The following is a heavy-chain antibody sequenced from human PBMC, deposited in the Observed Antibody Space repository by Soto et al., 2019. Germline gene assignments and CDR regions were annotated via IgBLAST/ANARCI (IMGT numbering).Heavy chain of an antibody. D-gene: IGHD2-21*02. CDR3: ARVHNGWLYRGGDIVFDY. CDR2: IYHSGDT. J-gene: IGHJ4*02. CDR1: SGSINRSHL. V-gene: IGHV4-4*02. Sequence: SETLYLTCTVSSGSINRSHLWTWVRQPPGKGLEWIGQIYHSGDTTYNPSLKSRVNMSVDKSKNQFSLNLTSVNAADTAVYFCARVHNGWLYRGGDIVFDYWGPGTLVTVS.